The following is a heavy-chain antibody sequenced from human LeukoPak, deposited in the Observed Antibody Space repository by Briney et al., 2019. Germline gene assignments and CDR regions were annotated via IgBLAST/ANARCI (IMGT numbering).Heavy chain of an antibody. CDR3: ARGRSRLGELGAWFDP. J-gene: IGHJ5*02. D-gene: IGHD3-16*01. CDR1: GGTFSSYA. V-gene: IGHV1-69*13. CDR2: IIPIFGTA. Sequence: SVKVSCKASGGTFSSYAISWVRQAPGQGLEWMGGIIPIFGTANYAQKFQGRVTITADESTSTAYMELSSLRSEDTAVYYCARGRSRLGELGAWFDPWGQGTLVTVSS.